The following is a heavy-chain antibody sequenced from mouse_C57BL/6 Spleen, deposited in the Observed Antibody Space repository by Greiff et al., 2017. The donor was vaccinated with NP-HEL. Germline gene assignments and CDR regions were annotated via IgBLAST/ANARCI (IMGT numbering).Heavy chain of an antibody. CDR2: ISDGGSYT. D-gene: IGHD2-2*01. J-gene: IGHJ1*03. CDR1: GFTFSSYA. CDR3: ARRVTTDWYFDV. V-gene: IGHV5-4*01. Sequence: EVQLVESGGGLVKPGGSLKLSCAASGFTFSSYAMSWVRQTPEKRLEWVATISDGGSYTYYPDNVKGRFTISRDNAKNNLYLQMSHLKSEDTAMYYCARRVTTDWYFDVWGTRTTVTVSS.